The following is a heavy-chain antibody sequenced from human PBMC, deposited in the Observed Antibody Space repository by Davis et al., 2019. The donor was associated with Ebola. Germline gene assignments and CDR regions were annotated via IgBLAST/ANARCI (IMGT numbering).Heavy chain of an antibody. Sequence: GGSLRLSCAASFRPYAMTWVRQAPGKGLEWVSGITSSGDNTYYADSVKGRFTISRDNAKNSLYLQMNSLRAEDTAVYYCARDRLTAPLWYFDLWGRGTLVTVSS. CDR1: FRPYA. V-gene: IGHV3-21*01. D-gene: IGHD4/OR15-4a*01. J-gene: IGHJ2*01. CDR2: ITSSGDNT. CDR3: ARDRLTAPLWYFDL.